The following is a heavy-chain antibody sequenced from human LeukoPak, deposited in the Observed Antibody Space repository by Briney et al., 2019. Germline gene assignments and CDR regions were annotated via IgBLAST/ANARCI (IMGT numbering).Heavy chain of an antibody. J-gene: IGHJ5*02. CDR3: ARAGRITMVRGAETNWFDP. V-gene: IGHV1-69*04. CDR1: GGTFSSYA. CDR2: IIPILGIA. D-gene: IGHD3-10*01. Sequence: GSSVKVSCKASGGTFSSYATSWVRQAPGQGLEWMGRIIPILGIANYAQKFQGRVTITADKSTSTAYMELSSLRSEDTAVYYCARAGRITMVRGAETNWFDPWGQGTLVTVSS.